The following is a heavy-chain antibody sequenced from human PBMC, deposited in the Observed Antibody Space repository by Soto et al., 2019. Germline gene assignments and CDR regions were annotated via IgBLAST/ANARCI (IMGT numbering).Heavy chain of an antibody. Sequence: GGSLRLSCTVSGFTFGDYAMSWVRQAPGKGLEWVGFIRSKAYGGTTEYAASVKGRFTISRDDSKSIAYLQMNSLKTEDTAVYYCTRDSYYYDSSGYDRAFDIWGQGTMVT. J-gene: IGHJ3*02. CDR3: TRDSYYYDSSGYDRAFDI. D-gene: IGHD3-22*01. CDR1: GFTFGDYA. V-gene: IGHV3-49*04. CDR2: IRSKAYGGTT.